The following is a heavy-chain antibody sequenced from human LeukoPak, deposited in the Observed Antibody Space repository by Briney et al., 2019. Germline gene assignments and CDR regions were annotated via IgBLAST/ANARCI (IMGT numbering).Heavy chain of an antibody. J-gene: IGHJ4*02. CDR1: GGSIRSSGYY. CDR2: IYYSGST. Sequence: SETLSLTCSVSGGSIRSSGYYWGWIRQPPGKGLEWIGTIYYSGSTYYNSSLKSRVTISVDTSKNQFSPKLSSVTAADTAVYYCARDARVGTRYFDYWGQGTLVTVSS. V-gene: IGHV4-39*07. D-gene: IGHD4-23*01. CDR3: ARDARVGTRYFDY.